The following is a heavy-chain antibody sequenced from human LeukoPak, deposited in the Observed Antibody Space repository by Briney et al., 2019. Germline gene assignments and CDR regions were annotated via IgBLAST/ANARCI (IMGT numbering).Heavy chain of an antibody. V-gene: IGHV3-21*01. CDR3: ARDVQRGIAEANNFDY. D-gene: IGHD6-13*01. Sequence: PGGSLRLSCAASGFTFSAYFMHWVRQAPGKGLEWVSSISSSSSYIYYADSVKGRFTISRDNAKNSLYLQMNSLRAEDTAVYYCARDVQRGIAEANNFDYWGQGTLVTVSS. CDR2: ISSSSSYI. J-gene: IGHJ4*02. CDR1: GFTFSAYF.